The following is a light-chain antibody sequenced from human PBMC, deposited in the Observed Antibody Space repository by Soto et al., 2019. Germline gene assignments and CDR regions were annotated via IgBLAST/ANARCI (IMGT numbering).Light chain of an antibody. CDR2: DAS. CDR3: QQYTTYWT. Sequence: EIQMTQSPSTLSASLGDRVTITCRASQGISRWLAWYQQRPGKAPKLLIYDASTLHSGVSSRFSGSGSGTEFTLTISSLQPNDSATYYCQQYTTYWTFGQGTKVDIK. V-gene: IGKV1-5*01. CDR1: QGISRW. J-gene: IGKJ1*01.